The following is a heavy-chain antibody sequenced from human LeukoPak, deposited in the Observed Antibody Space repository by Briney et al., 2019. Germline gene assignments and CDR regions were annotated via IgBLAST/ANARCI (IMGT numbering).Heavy chain of an antibody. J-gene: IGHJ4*02. CDR3: AKDERNWNYNLASQTYD. D-gene: IGHD1-7*01. CDR2: ILYDGSNK. CDR1: GFTFSSYG. V-gene: IGHV3-30*02. Sequence: GGSLRLSCAASGFTFSSYGMHWVRQAPGKGLEWVAFILYDGSNKYYADSVKGRFTISRDNSKNTLYLQMSSLRAEDTAVYYCAKDERNWNYNLASQTYDWGQGTLVTVSS.